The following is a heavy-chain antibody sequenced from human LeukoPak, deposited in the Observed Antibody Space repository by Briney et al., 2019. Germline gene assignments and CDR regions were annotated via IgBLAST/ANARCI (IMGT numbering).Heavy chain of an antibody. CDR1: GYTLTGYY. Sequence: SSVKVSCKASGYTLTGYYMHWVRQAPGQGLDWMGWINPNSGDTNYAQKFQGRVTMTRDTSISTAYMELSRLRSDDTAVYYCARGRAVAGKNDAFDIWGQGTMVTVSS. CDR3: ARGRAVAGKNDAFDI. CDR2: INPNSGDT. J-gene: IGHJ3*02. V-gene: IGHV1-2*02. D-gene: IGHD6-19*01.